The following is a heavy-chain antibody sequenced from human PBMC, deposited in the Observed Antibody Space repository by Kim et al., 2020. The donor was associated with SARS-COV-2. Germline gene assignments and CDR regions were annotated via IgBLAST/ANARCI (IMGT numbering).Heavy chain of an antibody. D-gene: IGHD2-15*01. J-gene: IGHJ3*02. Sequence: GESLKISCTGSGHSFTTYWIGWVRQVPGKGLEWMGIIYPGDSDTVYNPSFQGQVTFSADKSINTAYLHWSSLKASDTAMYYCAGNPNGRGGRSNSCTRGDALDIWGQGATVTVSS. V-gene: IGHV5-51*01. CDR3: AGNPNGRGGRSNSCTRGDALDI. CDR1: GHSFTTYW. CDR2: IYPGDSDT.